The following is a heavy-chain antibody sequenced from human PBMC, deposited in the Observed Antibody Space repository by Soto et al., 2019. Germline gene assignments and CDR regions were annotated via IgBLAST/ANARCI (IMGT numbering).Heavy chain of an antibody. V-gene: IGHV3-15*07. CDR1: GFTFSNAW. CDR2: MKSKTDGGTT. J-gene: IGHJ4*02. CDR3: TTDLTEVQYLDWLASNFDY. Sequence: ESGGGLVKPGGSLRLSCAASGFTFSNAWMNWVRQAPGKGLEWVGRMKSKTDGGTTDYAAPVKGRFTISRDDAKNTLYLQMNSLKTEDTAVYYCTTDLTEVQYLDWLASNFDYWVQGTLVTVSS. D-gene: IGHD3-9*01.